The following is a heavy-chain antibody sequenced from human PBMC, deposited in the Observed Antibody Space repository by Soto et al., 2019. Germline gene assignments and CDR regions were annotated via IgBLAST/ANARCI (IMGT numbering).Heavy chain of an antibody. CDR3: ARDQGLITIFGVVTPNNWFDP. V-gene: IGHV4-59*01. J-gene: IGHJ5*02. CDR1: GGSISSYY. D-gene: IGHD3-3*01. CDR2: IYYSGST. Sequence: SETLSLTCTVSGGSISSYYWSWIRQPPGKGLEWIGYIYYSGSTNYNPSLKSRVTISVDTSKNQFSLKLSSVTAADTAVYYCARDQGLITIFGVVTPNNWFDPWGQGTLVTVSS.